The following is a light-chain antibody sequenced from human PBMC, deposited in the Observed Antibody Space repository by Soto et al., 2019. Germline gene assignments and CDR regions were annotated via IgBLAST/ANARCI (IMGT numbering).Light chain of an antibody. CDR2: LSTDGSH. CDR1: SGHSNYA. V-gene: IGLV4-69*01. J-gene: IGLJ2*01. CDR3: QTGGTGNVV. Sequence: QSVLTQSPSASASLGAAVNLTCNRSSGHSNYAIAWHQQQPQKGTRYLMKLSTDGSHTEGDGIPDRFSGSSSGAERYLTISSLQSEDESDYYGQTGGTGNVVFGGGTKLTVL.